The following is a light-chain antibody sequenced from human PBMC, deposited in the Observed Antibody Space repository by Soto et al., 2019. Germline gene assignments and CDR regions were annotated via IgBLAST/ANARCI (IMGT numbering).Light chain of an antibody. CDR1: QTGSYSY. J-gene: IGKJ1*01. Sequence: DIMLTQSPGTLSLSPGERATLSCRVSQTGSYSYLAWYQQKSGQAPRLLIYGVSTRATGIPDRFSGSGSGTEFTLTIRRLEPEDFAVYFCQHYVYPQWTFGPGTKVDTK. CDR3: QHYVYPQWT. CDR2: GVS. V-gene: IGKV3-20*01.